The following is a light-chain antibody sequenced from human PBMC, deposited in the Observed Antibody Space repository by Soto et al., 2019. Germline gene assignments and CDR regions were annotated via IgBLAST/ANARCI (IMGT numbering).Light chain of an antibody. CDR2: DVS. CDR3: GSYTSSDTMI. CDR1: SSDIGRYNY. V-gene: IGLV2-14*03. J-gene: IGLJ2*01. Sequence: QSALTQPASVSGSPGHSITISCTGTSSDIGRYNYVSWYQHSPGKAPKLIIYDVSDRPSGVSNRFSGSKSGTTAYLTNSGLQAEDEADYYCGSYTSSDTMIFGGGTKLAVL.